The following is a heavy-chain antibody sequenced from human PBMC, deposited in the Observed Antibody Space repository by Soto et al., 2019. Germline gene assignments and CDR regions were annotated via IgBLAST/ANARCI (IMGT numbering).Heavy chain of an antibody. CDR2: INYSGST. Sequence: QVQLQESGPGLVKPSQTLSLTCTVSGGSISSGGYFWSWIRQHPGKVLEWIGDINYSGSTYSNPTLKSRVTISVDTSKNQFSLKLNSVTAADPAVYYCARDILLWFGELPPRAHDAFDIWGQGTMVTVSS. CDR3: ARDILLWFGELPPRAHDAFDI. J-gene: IGHJ3*02. CDR1: GGSISSGGYF. D-gene: IGHD3-10*01. V-gene: IGHV4-31*03.